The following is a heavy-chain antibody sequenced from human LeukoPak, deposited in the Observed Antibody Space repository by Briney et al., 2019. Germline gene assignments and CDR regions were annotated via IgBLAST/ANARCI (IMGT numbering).Heavy chain of an antibody. CDR1: GFTFSNAC. D-gene: IGHD5-12*01. CDR2: IKSKTDDGTT. V-gene: IGHV3-15*01. CDR3: TTETGKWLRFLARESRYNYYYYMDV. J-gene: IGHJ6*03. Sequence: GGSLRLSCAAPGFTFSNACMSWVRQAPGRGLEWVGRIKSKTDDGTTDYAAPGKGRFSISRDDSKNTLYLQMNSLKTEDTAVYYCTTETGKWLRFLARESRYNYYYYMDVWGKGTTVTISS.